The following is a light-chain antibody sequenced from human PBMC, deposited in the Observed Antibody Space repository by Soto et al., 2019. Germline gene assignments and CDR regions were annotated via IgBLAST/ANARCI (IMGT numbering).Light chain of an antibody. Sequence: DIVLTQSPATLSLSPGERATLSCRASQNVRNSLAWFQQKPGQTPRLHIYDATNRATGIPAKFSGSGSGTDFTLTISSLEPEDFAVYYCQQRRNWPLTFGGGTKVEIK. CDR2: DAT. V-gene: IGKV3-11*01. CDR1: QNVRNS. CDR3: QQRRNWPLT. J-gene: IGKJ4*01.